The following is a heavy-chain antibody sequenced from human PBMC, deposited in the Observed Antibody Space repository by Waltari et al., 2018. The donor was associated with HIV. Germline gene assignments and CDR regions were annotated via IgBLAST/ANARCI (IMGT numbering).Heavy chain of an antibody. CDR3: ARAIFGARGHYGMDV. CDR1: GGSFSGYY. Sequence: QVQLQQWGAGLLKPSETLSLTCAVYGGSFSGYYWSWIRQPPGKGLEWIGEINHSGSTNYNPSLKSRVTISVDTSKNQFSLKLSSVTAADTAVYYCARAIFGARGHYGMDVWGQGTTVTVSS. CDR2: INHSGST. V-gene: IGHV4-34*01. D-gene: IGHD3-3*01. J-gene: IGHJ6*02.